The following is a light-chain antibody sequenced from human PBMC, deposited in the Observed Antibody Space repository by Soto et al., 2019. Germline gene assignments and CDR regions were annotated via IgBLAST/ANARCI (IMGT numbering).Light chain of an antibody. J-gene: IGLJ2*01. CDR1: SSNIGNNY. V-gene: IGLV1-51*01. CDR3: GTWDSSLSAVV. Sequence: QSVLTQPPSVSAAPGQKVTISCSGSSSNIGNNYVSWYQQLPGTAPKLLIYDNNKRPSGIPDRFSGYKSGTSATLGITGLQTGDKADYYCGTWDSSLSAVVFGGGTKVTVL. CDR2: DNN.